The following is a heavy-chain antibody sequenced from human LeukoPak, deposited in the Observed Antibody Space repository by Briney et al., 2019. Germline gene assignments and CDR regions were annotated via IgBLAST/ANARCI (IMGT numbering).Heavy chain of an antibody. CDR2: IYYTGTT. D-gene: IGHD3-10*01. Sequence: SETLSLTCIVSGGSLNTPNYYWGWIREPPGKGLEWIGTIYYTGTTYYNPSLKRRLTISVGTSKNQFSLKLTSVTAADTAVYYCARHDYYGSLNWFDPWGQGTLITVSS. CDR3: ARHDYYGSLNWFDP. V-gene: IGHV4-39*01. J-gene: IGHJ5*02. CDR1: GGSLNTPNYY.